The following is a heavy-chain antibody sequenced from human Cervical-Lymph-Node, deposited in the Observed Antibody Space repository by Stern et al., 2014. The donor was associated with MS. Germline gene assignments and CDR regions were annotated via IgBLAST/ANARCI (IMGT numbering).Heavy chain of an antibody. V-gene: IGHV4-61*02. CDR3: ATTRWDLFTWNWFDP. J-gene: IGHJ5*02. Sequence: MQLVESGPGLVKPSQTLSLTCTVSGGSISSSGYYWSWIRQPADKGLEWIGRIHDSGSTYYKPSLKSRVTISMDTAQNQFSLKLPSVTAADTAVYYCATTRWDLFTWNWFDPWGQGTLVTVSS. CDR1: GGSISSSGYY. D-gene: IGHD1-26*01. CDR2: IHDSGST.